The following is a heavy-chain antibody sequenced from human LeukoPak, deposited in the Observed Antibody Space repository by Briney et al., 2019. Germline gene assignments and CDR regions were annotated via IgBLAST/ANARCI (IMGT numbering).Heavy chain of an antibody. CDR3: ATHRRSGSGGSENAFEI. Sequence: SETLSLTCTVSGDSTSSSTYYWDWIRHASGKGLEWIGNIYDSGTTHYNPSLKSRVTISGDTSKNQFSLKLNSVTAADTAIYYCATHRRSGSGGSENAFEIWGQGTMVTVSS. D-gene: IGHD5-12*01. J-gene: IGHJ3*02. CDR2: IYDSGTT. CDR1: GDSTSSSTYY. V-gene: IGHV4-39*01.